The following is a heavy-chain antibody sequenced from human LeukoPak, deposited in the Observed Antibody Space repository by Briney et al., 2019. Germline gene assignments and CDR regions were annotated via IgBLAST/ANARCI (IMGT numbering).Heavy chain of an antibody. CDR2: ISYDGSNK. J-gene: IGHJ4*02. Sequence: GGSLRLSCAASGFTFSSYAMHWVRQAPGKGLEWVAVISYDGSNKYYADSVKGRFTISRDNSKNTLYLQMNSLRAEDTAEYYCARDPVRYCSGGSCPYYFDYWGQGTLVTVSS. D-gene: IGHD2-15*01. CDR3: ARDPVRYCSGGSCPYYFDY. V-gene: IGHV3-30-3*01. CDR1: GFTFSSYA.